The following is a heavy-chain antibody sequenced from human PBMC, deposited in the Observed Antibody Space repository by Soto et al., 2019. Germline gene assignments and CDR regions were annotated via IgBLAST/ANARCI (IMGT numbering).Heavy chain of an antibody. CDR3: ARRRYDFWSGYLDY. J-gene: IGHJ4*02. Sequence: SETLSLTCTVSGGSISSYYWSWIRQAPGKGLEWIGYIYYSGSTNYNPSLKSRVTISVDTSKNQFSLKLSSVTAADTAVYYCARRRYDFWSGYLDYWGQGTLVTVSS. CDR1: GGSISSYY. D-gene: IGHD3-3*01. CDR2: IYYSGST. V-gene: IGHV4-59*01.